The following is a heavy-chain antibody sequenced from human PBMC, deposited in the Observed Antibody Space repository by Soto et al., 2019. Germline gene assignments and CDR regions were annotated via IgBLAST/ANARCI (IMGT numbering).Heavy chain of an antibody. Sequence: QVQLVQSGAEVKKPGSSVKVSCKASGGTFGSYAISWVRQAPGQGLEWMGGIIPIPGTANYAQKFQGRVTIAADESTSPAYMELSSLRSEDTAVYYCARSQGRSTSLAIYYYYYYGMDVWGQGTTVTVSS. J-gene: IGHJ6*02. V-gene: IGHV1-69*01. CDR1: GGTFGSYA. CDR2: IIPIPGTA. D-gene: IGHD2-2*01. CDR3: ARSQGRSTSLAIYYYYYYGMDV.